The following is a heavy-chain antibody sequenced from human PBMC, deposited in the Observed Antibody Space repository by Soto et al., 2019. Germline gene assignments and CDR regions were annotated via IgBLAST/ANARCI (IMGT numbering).Heavy chain of an antibody. CDR1: AFKFSDYY. V-gene: IGHV3-11*01. D-gene: IGHD2-15*01. J-gene: IGHJ4*02. CDR2: ISGSGDVI. Sequence: QVQLVESGGGLVKPGGSLRLSCAASAFKFSDYYMSWVRQAPGKGLEWVSYISGSGDVIYYAASVKGRFTISRDNNKKSVQLQMDTLRSRDTALYYCARAPDCGEGSCYRHFDLWGQGTRVAVSS. CDR3: ARAPDCGEGSCYRHFDL.